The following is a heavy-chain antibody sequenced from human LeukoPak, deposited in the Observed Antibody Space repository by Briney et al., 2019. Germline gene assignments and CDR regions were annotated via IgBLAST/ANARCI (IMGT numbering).Heavy chain of an antibody. J-gene: IGHJ3*02. CDR2: IYSSGST. CDR3: ARDLKDCSWLLGCSAFDI. V-gene: IGHV4-39*07. CDR1: GGSISSSSYY. Sequence: SETLSLTCTVSGGSISSSSYYWGWIRQSPGKGLEWIGSIYSSGSTYYNPSLKSRLTISVDTSKNQFSLKLSSVTSADTAVYYCARDLKDCSWLLGCSAFDIWGQGTMVTVSS. D-gene: IGHD3-22*01.